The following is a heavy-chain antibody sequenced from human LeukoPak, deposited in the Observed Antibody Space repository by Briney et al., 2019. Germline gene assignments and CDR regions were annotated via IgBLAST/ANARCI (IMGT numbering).Heavy chain of an antibody. CDR1: GGSFSGYY. Sequence: PSETLSLTCAVFGGSFSGYYWSWIRQPPGKGLEWVSAISGSGGSTYYADSVKGRFTISRDNSKNTMYLQMNSLRAEDTAVYYCAKTPRGYCSGGSCYLLWGQGTLVTVSS. D-gene: IGHD2-15*01. J-gene: IGHJ4*02. V-gene: IGHV3-23*01. CDR3: AKTPRGYCSGGSCYLL. CDR2: ISGSGGST.